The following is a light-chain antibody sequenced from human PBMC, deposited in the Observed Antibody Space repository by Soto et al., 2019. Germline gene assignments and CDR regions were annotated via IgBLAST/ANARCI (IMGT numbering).Light chain of an antibody. V-gene: IGLV2-11*01. J-gene: IGLJ1*01. Sequence: QSVLTQPRSVSGSPGQSGTISCTGTSSDVGGYNYVSWYQKHPGKAPKLMIYDVSKRPSGVPDRFSGSKSGNTSSLTISGLQAEDEADYYCCSHAGSYSYVFGTGTKLTVL. CDR2: DVS. CDR1: SSDVGGYNY. CDR3: CSHAGSYSYV.